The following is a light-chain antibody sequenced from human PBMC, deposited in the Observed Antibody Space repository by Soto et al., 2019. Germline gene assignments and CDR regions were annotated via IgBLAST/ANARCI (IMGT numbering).Light chain of an antibody. J-gene: IGLJ1*01. Sequence: QSALPQPASVSGSPGQSITISCPGTSSAVGGYNYVSWYQQHPGKAPKLMIYDVSNRPSGVSNRFSGSKSGNTASLTISGLQAEDEADYYCSSYTSSSTLVFGTGTKLTVL. CDR1: SSAVGGYNY. V-gene: IGLV2-14*01. CDR2: DVS. CDR3: SSYTSSSTLV.